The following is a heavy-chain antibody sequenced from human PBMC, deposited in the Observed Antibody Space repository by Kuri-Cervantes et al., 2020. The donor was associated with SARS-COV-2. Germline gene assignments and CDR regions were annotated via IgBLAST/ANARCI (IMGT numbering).Heavy chain of an antibody. CDR1: GGSFSGYY. V-gene: IGHV4-34*01. J-gene: IGHJ5*02. CDR3: ARPGYCSSTSCYNNWFDT. D-gene: IGHD2-2*02. Sequence: GSLRPSCAVYGGSFSGYYWSWNRQPPGKGLEWIGEINHSGSTNYNPSLKSRVTISVDTSKIQFSLKLSSVTAADTAVYYCARPGYCSSTSCYNNWFDTWGQGTLVTVSS. CDR2: INHSGST.